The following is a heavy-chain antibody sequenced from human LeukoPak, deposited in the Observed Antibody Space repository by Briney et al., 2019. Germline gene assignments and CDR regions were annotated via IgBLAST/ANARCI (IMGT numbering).Heavy chain of an antibody. Sequence: GESLKISFRGSEYSFTNYWINWVRQMPGKGLEGMGMIDPSDSYTKYSPSFQGHVTISADRSISTAYLQWSNLKASDTAMYYCARRDSSSGNSFFGYWGQGTLVTVSS. CDR1: EYSFTNYW. V-gene: IGHV5-10-1*01. D-gene: IGHD6-6*01. CDR2: IDPSDSYT. CDR3: ARRDSSSGNSFFGY. J-gene: IGHJ4*02.